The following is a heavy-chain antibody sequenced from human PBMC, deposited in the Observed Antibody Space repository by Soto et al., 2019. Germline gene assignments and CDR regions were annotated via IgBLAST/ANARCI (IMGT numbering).Heavy chain of an antibody. J-gene: IGHJ4*02. CDR1: GFTFSSYA. D-gene: IGHD3-22*01. CDR2: ISYDGSNK. CDR3: ARDSGYYDRSGSTDY. V-gene: IGHV3-30-3*01. Sequence: PGRSLRLSCAASGFTFSSYAMHWVRQAPCKGLEWVAVISYDGSNKYYADSVKGRFTISRDNSKNTLYLQMNSLRAEDTAVYYCARDSGYYDRSGSTDYLGQGTLLTVPS.